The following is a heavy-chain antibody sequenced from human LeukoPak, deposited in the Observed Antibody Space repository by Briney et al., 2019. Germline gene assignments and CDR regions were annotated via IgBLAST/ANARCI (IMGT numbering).Heavy chain of an antibody. J-gene: IGHJ5*02. CDR1: GFTVSTNS. V-gene: IGHV3-53*05. CDR3: ASGPCSGGSCYYDPAQNWFDP. CDR2: IYSDNT. Sequence: GGSLRLSCTVSGFTVSTNSMSWGRPAPGKGLEWGSFIYSDNTHYSDSVKGRFTISRDNSKNTLYLQMNSLSSEDTAVYYCASGPCSGGSCYYDPAQNWFDPWGQGTLVTVSS. D-gene: IGHD2-15*01.